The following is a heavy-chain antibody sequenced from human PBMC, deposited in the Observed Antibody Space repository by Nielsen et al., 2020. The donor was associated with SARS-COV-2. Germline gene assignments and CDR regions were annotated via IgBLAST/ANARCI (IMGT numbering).Heavy chain of an antibody. V-gene: IGHV3-21*01. D-gene: IGHD6-13*01. CDR3: AREGPGYSSSWYNWFDP. CDR2: ISSSSSYI. Sequence: GESLKISCAASGFTFSSYAMSWVRQAPGKGLEWVSSISSSSSYIYYADSVKGRFTISRDNAKNSLYLQMNSLRAEDTAVYYCAREGPGYSSSWYNWFDPWGQGTLVTVSS. J-gene: IGHJ5*02. CDR1: GFTFSSYA.